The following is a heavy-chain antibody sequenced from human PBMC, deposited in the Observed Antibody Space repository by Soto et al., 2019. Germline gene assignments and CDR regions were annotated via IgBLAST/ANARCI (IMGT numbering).Heavy chain of an antibody. CDR1: GFPLSDYV. D-gene: IGHD6-6*01. Sequence: EVQLLESGGGLVQPGGSRTLSCAASGFPLSDYVVTWVRQAPGKGLEWVSGISGSIGHTYYADSVKGRFAISRDSSKNTVYLQMNSLRAEDTAVYYCAKEVIGARRGPDNWGQGTLVTVSS. J-gene: IGHJ4*02. CDR3: AKEVIGARRGPDN. CDR2: ISGSIGHT. V-gene: IGHV3-23*01.